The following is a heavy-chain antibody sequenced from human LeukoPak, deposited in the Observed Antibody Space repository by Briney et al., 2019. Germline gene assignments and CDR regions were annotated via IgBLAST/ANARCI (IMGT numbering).Heavy chain of an antibody. CDR1: GYTFTGYY. Sequence: ASVKVSCKASGYTFTGYYMHWVRQAPGQGLEWMGWINPNSGGTNYAQKFQGRVTMTRDTSISTAFMELSRLTSDDTAVYYCARASGLERPWNFDYWGQGTLVTVSS. V-gene: IGHV1-2*02. CDR3: ARASGLERPWNFDY. CDR2: INPNSGGT. J-gene: IGHJ4*02. D-gene: IGHD1-1*01.